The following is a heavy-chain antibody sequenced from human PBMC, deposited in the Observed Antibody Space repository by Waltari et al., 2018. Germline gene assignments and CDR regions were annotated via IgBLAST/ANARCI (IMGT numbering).Heavy chain of an antibody. J-gene: IGHJ6*03. Sequence: QVQLQESGPGLVKPSQTLSLTCTVSGGSLSSGGYSWSWIRQPPGKGLEWIGYIYYSGSTYYNPSLKSRVTISVDTSKTQFSLKLSSVTAADTAVYYCAREARPGYYYYYYMDVWGKGTTVTVSS. V-gene: IGHV4-31*03. D-gene: IGHD6-6*01. CDR3: AREARPGYYYYYYMDV. CDR2: IYYSGST. CDR1: GGSLSSGGYS.